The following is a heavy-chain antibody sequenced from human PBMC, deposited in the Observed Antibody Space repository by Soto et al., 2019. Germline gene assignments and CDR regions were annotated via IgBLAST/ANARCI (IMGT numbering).Heavy chain of an antibody. J-gene: IGHJ6*02. V-gene: IGHV3-30-3*01. CDR3: ARVTPGNNLYYFSGLDF. D-gene: IGHD1-1*01. CDR2: ISYEGSNT. Sequence: GGSLRLSCVGSGFTFDTFGIHWVRQAPGQGLQWVALISYEGSNTYYADSVRGRFTISRDNSKNTLYLQMNTLRPGDTGLYYCARVTPGNNLYYFSGLDFWGQGTSVTVSS. CDR1: GFTFDTFG.